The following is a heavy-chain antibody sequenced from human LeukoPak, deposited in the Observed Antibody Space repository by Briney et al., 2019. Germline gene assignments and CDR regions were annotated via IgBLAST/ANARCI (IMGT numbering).Heavy chain of an antibody. CDR3: GTRAKSAWPYYYYHYLDV. Sequence: WESLSLTCAVYGGSFSGYYWRWIRQPAGKGLEWIGEINHSGSTNYNPSLKSRVTTSVDASNNQFSLQLSTVLGADAAVCYCGTRAKSAWPYYYYHYLDVWAKGTTVTVSS. J-gene: IGHJ6*03. D-gene: IGHD3-3*01. CDR2: INHSGST. V-gene: IGHV4-34*01. CDR1: GGSFSGYY.